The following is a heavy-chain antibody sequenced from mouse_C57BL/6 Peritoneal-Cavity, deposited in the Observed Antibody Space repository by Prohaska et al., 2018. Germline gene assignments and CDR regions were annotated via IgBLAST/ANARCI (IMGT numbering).Heavy chain of an antibody. CDR3: ASSNSYAMDY. Sequence: EVKLLQSGGGLVQPGGSLKLYCAASGIDFSRYWMSWVRRAPGKGLEWIGEINPYSSTINYAPSLKDKFIISRDNAKNTLYLQMSKVRSEDTALYYCASSNSYAMDYWGQGTSVTVSS. V-gene: IGHV4-1*01. CDR1: GIDFSRYW. D-gene: IGHD2-5*01. J-gene: IGHJ4*01. CDR2: INPYSSTI.